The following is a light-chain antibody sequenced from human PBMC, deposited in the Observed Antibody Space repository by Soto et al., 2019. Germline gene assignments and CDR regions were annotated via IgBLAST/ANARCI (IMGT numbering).Light chain of an antibody. Sequence: VVNHSAGAVSLSPGERATRSSRASQSVSNNYLAWYQQKPGQAPRLLIYGASNRATGIPDRFSGRGSGTDFTLTISRLEPEDFAVYYGQQYGRSGTFCQPTKV. CDR2: GAS. CDR1: QSVSNNY. V-gene: IGKV3-20*01. J-gene: IGKJ1*01. CDR3: QQYGRSGT.